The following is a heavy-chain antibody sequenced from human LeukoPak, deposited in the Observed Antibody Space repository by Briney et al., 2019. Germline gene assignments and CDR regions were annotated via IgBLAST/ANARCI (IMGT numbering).Heavy chain of an antibody. CDR1: GFTLSSYA. J-gene: IGHJ4*02. Sequence: GGSLRLSCAASGFTLSSYAMSWVRQAPGKGLGWVSAISGSGGSTYYADSVKGRFTISRDNSKNTLYLQMNSLRAEDTAVYYCAKGFYVGAYYFDYWGQGTLVTVSS. D-gene: IGHD1-26*01. CDR2: ISGSGGST. CDR3: AKGFYVGAYYFDY. V-gene: IGHV3-23*01.